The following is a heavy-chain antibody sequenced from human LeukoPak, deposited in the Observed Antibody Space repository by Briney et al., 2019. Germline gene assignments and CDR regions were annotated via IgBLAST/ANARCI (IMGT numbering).Heavy chain of an antibody. V-gene: IGHV3-53*05. CDR3: ARDLFAYYYDNSGYYIFDY. D-gene: IGHD3-22*01. Sequence: GGSLRLSCAASGFTVSSNYMSWVRQAPGKGLEWVSVIYSGGSTYYADSVKGRFTISGDNSKNTLYLQMNSLRAEDTAVYYCARDLFAYYYDNSGYYIFDYWGQGTLVTVSS. J-gene: IGHJ4*02. CDR1: GFTVSSNY. CDR2: IYSGGST.